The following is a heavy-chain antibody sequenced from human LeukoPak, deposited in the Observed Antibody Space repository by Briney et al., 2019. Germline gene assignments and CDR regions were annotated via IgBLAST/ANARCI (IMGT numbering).Heavy chain of an antibody. Sequence: GGSXRXSXXAXXXXXXDXWXSWVRQAPGKGLEWVANIKQDGSQKSYVNSVKGRFTISRDNAEMSVYLQMNSLRAEDTAVYFCVREDGGGFGSWGRGTLVSVSS. V-gene: IGHV3-7*01. D-gene: IGHD3-10*01. CDR3: VREDGGGFGS. CDR1: XXXXXDXW. J-gene: IGHJ5*01. CDR2: IKQDGSQK.